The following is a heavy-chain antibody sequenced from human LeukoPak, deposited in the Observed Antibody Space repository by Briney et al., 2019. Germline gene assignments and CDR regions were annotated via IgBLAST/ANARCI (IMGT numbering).Heavy chain of an antibody. V-gene: IGHV3-53*01. J-gene: IGHJ4*02. Sequence: PGGSLILFCAASGFTVSSNYMSWVRQAPGKGLEWVSVIYSGGSTYYADSVKGRFTISIDSSKNTLYLQMNSLRAEDTAVYYCARDQFAFGLFEYWGQGTLVTVSS. CDR3: ARDQFAFGLFEY. CDR2: IYSGGST. D-gene: IGHD3/OR15-3a*01. CDR1: GFTVSSNY.